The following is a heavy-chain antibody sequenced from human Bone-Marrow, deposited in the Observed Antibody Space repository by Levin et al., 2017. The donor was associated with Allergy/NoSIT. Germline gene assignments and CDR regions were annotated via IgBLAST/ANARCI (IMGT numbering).Heavy chain of an antibody. J-gene: IGHJ5*02. D-gene: IGHD3-16*02. CDR1: GVTFRNSV. V-gene: IGHV1-69*13. CDR2: ILPVFNSP. CDR3: ATLSHQMRPNEGWFDT. Sequence: GASVKVSCEASGVTFRNSVLNWVRQAPGQGLEWMGGILPVFNSPKYSQKFQGRVTISADSSTSTAYMELISLRPDDTALYFCATLSHQMRPNEGWFDTWGQGTLVTVSS.